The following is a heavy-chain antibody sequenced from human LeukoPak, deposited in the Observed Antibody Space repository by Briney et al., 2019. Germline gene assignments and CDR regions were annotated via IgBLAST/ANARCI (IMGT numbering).Heavy chain of an antibody. J-gene: IGHJ4*02. V-gene: IGHV3-21*01. D-gene: IGHD3-16*01. CDR2: IGTTGNYI. CDR3: ARDSYGWHDRWDY. Sequence: GGALRLSCAASGFTFSNYLMNWVRQAPGKGLEWVSSIGTTGNYIYYSDSVKGRFTISRDNAKDSLFLQMNSLRTEDTGVYYCARDSYGWHDRWDYWGLGTQVIVSS. CDR1: GFTFSNYL.